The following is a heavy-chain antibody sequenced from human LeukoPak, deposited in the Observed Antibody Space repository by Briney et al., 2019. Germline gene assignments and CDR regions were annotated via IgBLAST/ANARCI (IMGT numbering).Heavy chain of an antibody. V-gene: IGHV4-39*02. CDR2: IYYSGST. J-gene: IGHJ4*02. CDR1: GGSISSSSYY. CDR3: ARLPSH. Sequence: PSETLSLTCTVSGGSISSSSYYWSWIRQPPGKGLEWIGSIYYSGSTYYNPSLKSRVTMSVDTSKTHFSLKLNSVTAADTAVYYCARLPSHWGQGTLVTVSS.